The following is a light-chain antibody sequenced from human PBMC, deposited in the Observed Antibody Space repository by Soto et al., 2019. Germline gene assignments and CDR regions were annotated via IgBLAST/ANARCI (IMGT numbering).Light chain of an antibody. J-gene: IGLJ2*01. CDR3: AAWDDSLNGHVV. Sequence: QTVVTQPPSASGTPGQRVTISCSGSSSNIGSNTVHWYQQLPGTAPKLLIYSNDQRPSGVPDRFSGSKSGTSASLTISGLQSEHEADYYCAAWDDSLNGHVVFGGGTKLTVL. CDR2: SND. V-gene: IGLV1-44*01. CDR1: SSNIGSNT.